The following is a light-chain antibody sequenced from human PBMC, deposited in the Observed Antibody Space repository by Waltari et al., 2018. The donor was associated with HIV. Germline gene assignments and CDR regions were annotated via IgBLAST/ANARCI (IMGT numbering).Light chain of an antibody. Sequence: QSALTQPRSVSGSPGQSVSISCTGTSSDVGAYDYVSWYQQHPGKAPKLMIFYVSKRPSGVPDRFSCSKADNTASLTIAGLQAEDEADYYCCSYAGSDTFVLFGGGTKLTIL. J-gene: IGLJ2*01. CDR2: YVS. CDR3: CSYAGSDTFVL. CDR1: SSDVGAYDY. V-gene: IGLV2-11*01.